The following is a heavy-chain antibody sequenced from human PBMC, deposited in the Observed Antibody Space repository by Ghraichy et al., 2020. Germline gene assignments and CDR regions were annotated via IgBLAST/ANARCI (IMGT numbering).Heavy chain of an antibody. D-gene: IGHD4-11*01. CDR3: AKQGDNNYPPY. CDR1: GFTFSSYG. CDR2: ISGTGGGT. J-gene: IGHJ4*02. Sequence: GGSLRLSCAASGFTFSSYGMSWVRQSPGKGLEWVSGISGTGGGTYYADSVKGRFSISRDNSKNTLYLQMNSLRAEDTAVYYCAKQGDNNYPPYWGQGTLVTVSS. V-gene: IGHV3-23*01.